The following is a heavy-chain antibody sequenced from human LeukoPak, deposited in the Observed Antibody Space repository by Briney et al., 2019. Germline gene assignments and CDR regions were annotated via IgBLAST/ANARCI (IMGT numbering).Heavy chain of an antibody. D-gene: IGHD3-22*01. CDR3: ARVYYDSSGYYHYYYYMDV. CDR1: GYSISSGYY. CDR2: IYPTGST. V-gene: IGHV4-38-2*02. Sequence: SETLSLTCTVSGYSISSGYYWGWIRQPPGEGLEWIGNIYPTGSTYYNPSLKSRVTISVDTSKNQFSLKLSSVTAADTAVYYCARVYYDSSGYYHYYYYMDVWGKGTTVTVSS. J-gene: IGHJ6*03.